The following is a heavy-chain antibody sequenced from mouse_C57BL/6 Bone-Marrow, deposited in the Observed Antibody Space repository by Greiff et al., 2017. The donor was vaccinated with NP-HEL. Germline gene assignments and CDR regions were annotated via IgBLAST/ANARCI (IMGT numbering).Heavy chain of an antibody. CDR1: EYAFPSHD. CDR2: INSDGGST. Sequence: EVQVVESGGGLVQPGESLKLSCESNEYAFPSHDMSWVRKTPEKRLELVAAINSDGGSTYYPDSMKRRFIISGDNTKKTLYMQMSSLTSEDTAFYYCARNGSGHAYWGQGTLVTVSA. CDR3: ARNGSGHAY. V-gene: IGHV5-2*01. D-gene: IGHD1-1*01. J-gene: IGHJ3*01.